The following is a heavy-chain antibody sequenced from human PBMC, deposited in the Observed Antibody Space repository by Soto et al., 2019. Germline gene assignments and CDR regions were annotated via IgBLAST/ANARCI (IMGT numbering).Heavy chain of an antibody. J-gene: IGHJ4*02. CDR1: GGPFSDYA. D-gene: IGHD3-10*01. V-gene: IGHV1-69*01. CDR3: ARDLDYYGSGNYYNRIDY. Sequence: QVQLVQSGAEVKKPGSSVKVSCKGSGGPFSDYAVSWVRQAPGQGLEWMGGIIPMFGTANYAQKLQGRVTITAAASPTTAYMELSSLRSEDTVVYYCARDLDYYGSGNYYNRIDYWGQGTLVTVSS. CDR2: IIPMFGTA.